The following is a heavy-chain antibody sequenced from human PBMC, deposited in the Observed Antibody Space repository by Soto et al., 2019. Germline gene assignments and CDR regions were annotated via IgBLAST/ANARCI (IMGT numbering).Heavy chain of an antibody. J-gene: IGHJ4*02. D-gene: IGHD3-10*01. Sequence: QVQLVQSGAEVKKPGASVKLSCKASGYTFTSYAIHWVRQAPGQSLECMGWINTDNGNIKYSQKFQDRVTITRDTSASTAYMDLSSLRSEDTAVYFCARAPSGYYFDKSGQGTLVTVSS. V-gene: IGHV1-3*04. CDR2: INTDNGNI. CDR3: ARAPSGYYFDK. CDR1: GYTFTSYA.